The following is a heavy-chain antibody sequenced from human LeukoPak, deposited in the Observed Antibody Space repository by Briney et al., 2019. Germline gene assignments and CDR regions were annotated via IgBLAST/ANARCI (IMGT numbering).Heavy chain of an antibody. V-gene: IGHV1-2*02. D-gene: IGHD2-2*02. CDR3: ARDSKLSDCSSTSCYTWDYGMDV. J-gene: IGHJ6*02. Sequence: ASVKVSCKASGYTFTGYYTHWVRQAPGQGLEWMGWISPNSGGTNYAQKFQGRVTMTRDTSISTAYMELSRLRSDDTAVYYCARDSKLSDCSSTSCYTWDYGMDVWGQGTTVTVSS. CDR1: GYTFTGYY. CDR2: ISPNSGGT.